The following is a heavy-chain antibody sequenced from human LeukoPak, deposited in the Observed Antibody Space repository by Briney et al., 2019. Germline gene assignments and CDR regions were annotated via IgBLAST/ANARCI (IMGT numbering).Heavy chain of an antibody. J-gene: IGHJ5*02. CDR3: ARWDAHYYEGDNWFDP. CDR2: MVPGFGSA. Sequence: SVKVSCKASGGRFSNYAIIWVRQAPGQGLEWMGGMVPGFGSADYAQKFQDRVTTTADESTGTAYMELSSLTSEDTAMYYCARWDAHYYEGDNWFDPWGQGTLVTVSS. CDR1: GGRFSNYA. D-gene: IGHD3-16*01. V-gene: IGHV1-69*13.